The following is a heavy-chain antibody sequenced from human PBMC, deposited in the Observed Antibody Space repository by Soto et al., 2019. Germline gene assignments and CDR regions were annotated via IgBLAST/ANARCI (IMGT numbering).Heavy chain of an antibody. CDR1: GFTFSSYA. V-gene: IGHV3-30-3*01. J-gene: IGHJ4*02. Sequence: QVQLVESGGGVVQPGRSLRLSCAAFGFTFSSYAMHWVRQAPGKGLEWVAVISYDGSNKYYADSVKGRFTISRDNSKNTLYLQMNSLRAEDTAVYYWARDIDYWGQGTLVTVSS. CDR3: ARDIDY. CDR2: ISYDGSNK.